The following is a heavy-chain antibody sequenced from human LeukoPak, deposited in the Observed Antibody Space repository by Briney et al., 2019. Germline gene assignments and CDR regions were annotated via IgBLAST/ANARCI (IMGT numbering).Heavy chain of an antibody. CDR3: ARVVVVVAATHIDY. CDR2: INHSGST. V-gene: IGHV4-34*01. CDR1: GGSFSGYY. Sequence: SETLSLTCAAYGGSFSGYYWSWIRQPPGKGLEWIGEINHSGSTNYNPSLKSRVTISVDTSKNQFSLKLSSVTAADTAVYYCARVVVVVAATHIDYWGQGTLVTVSS. D-gene: IGHD2-15*01. J-gene: IGHJ4*02.